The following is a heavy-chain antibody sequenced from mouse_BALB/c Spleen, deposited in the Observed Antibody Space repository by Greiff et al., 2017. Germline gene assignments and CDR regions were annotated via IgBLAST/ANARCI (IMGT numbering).Heavy chain of an antibody. CDR1: GYAFTSYN. V-gene: IGHV1S135*01. J-gene: IGHJ4*01. CDR3: ARKDAMDY. Sequence: VQLKESGPELVKPAASVKVSCKASGYAFTSYNMYWVKQSHGKSLEWIGYIDPYNGGTSYNQKFKGKATLTVDKSSSTAYLHLNSLTSEDSAVYYCARKDAMDYWGQGTSVTVSS. CDR2: IDPYNGGT.